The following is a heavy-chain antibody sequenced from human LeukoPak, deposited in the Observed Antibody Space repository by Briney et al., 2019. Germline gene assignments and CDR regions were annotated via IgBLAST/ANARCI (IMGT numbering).Heavy chain of an antibody. J-gene: IGHJ3*01. Sequence: PSETLSLTCTVSGDSINNYYWNWIRQPPGRGLEWIGFVYFSGNTNFNPSLQRRVNISIDTSQSHVLLKLRSVTAGGPALDFLAGYEVGRNWAQPFDVWSQGRMVAVSS. CDR1: GDSINNYY. CDR2: VYFSGNT. V-gene: IGHV4-59*12. D-gene: IGHD7-27*01. CDR3: AGYEVGRNWAQPFDV.